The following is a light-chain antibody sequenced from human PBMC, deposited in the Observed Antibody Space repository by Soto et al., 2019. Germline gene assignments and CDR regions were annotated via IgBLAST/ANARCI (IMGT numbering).Light chain of an antibody. Sequence: EIVMTQSPVNLSLSPGERATLSCRASQTVSSYLLWYQQKRGQAPRLLIYDASNRATGIPARFSGSGSGTDFTLTISSLEPEDFAVYYCQQRMNWPLTFGQGTRLEIK. V-gene: IGKV3-11*01. J-gene: IGKJ5*01. CDR2: DAS. CDR1: QTVSSY. CDR3: QQRMNWPLT.